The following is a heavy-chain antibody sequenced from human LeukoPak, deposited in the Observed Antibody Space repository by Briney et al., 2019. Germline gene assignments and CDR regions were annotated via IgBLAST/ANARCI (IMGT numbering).Heavy chain of an antibody. D-gene: IGHD3-22*01. Sequence: ASVKVSCKASGGTFSSYAISWVRQAPGQGLEWMGRIIPIFGTANYAQKFQDRVTITTDESTSTAYMELSSLRSEDTAVYYCARDLIVVVTESYFDYWGQGPLVTVSS. J-gene: IGHJ4*02. CDR1: GGTFSSYA. CDR2: IIPIFGTA. V-gene: IGHV1-69*05. CDR3: ARDLIVVVTESYFDY.